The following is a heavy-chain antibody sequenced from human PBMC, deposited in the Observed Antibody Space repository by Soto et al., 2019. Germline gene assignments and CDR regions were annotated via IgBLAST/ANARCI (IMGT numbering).Heavy chain of an antibody. J-gene: IGHJ5*02. D-gene: IGHD3-3*01. CDR3: ARDYDIWSGYPPFDP. V-gene: IGHV1-3*01. CDR2: INAGNGNT. CDR1: GYTFTSYA. Sequence: ASVKVSCKXSGYTFTSYAMHWVRQAPGQRLEWMGWINAGNGNTKYSQKFQGRVTITRDTSASTAYMELSSLRSEDTAVYYCARDYDIWSGYPPFDPWGQGTLVTVS.